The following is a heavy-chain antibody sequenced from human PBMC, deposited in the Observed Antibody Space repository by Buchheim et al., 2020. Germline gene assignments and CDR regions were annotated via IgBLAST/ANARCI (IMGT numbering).Heavy chain of an antibody. CDR3: ARGRRTIFGVVIAYYFDY. CDR2: MNPNSGNT. D-gene: IGHD3-3*01. CDR1: GYTFTSYD. Sequence: QVQLVQSGAEVKKPGASVKVSCKASGYTFTSYDIHWVRQATGQGLEWMGWMNPNSGNTGYAQKFQGRVTMTRNTSISTAYMELSSLGSEYTAVYYCARGRRTIFGVVIAYYFDYCGQGAL. J-gene: IGHJ4*02. V-gene: IGHV1-8*02.